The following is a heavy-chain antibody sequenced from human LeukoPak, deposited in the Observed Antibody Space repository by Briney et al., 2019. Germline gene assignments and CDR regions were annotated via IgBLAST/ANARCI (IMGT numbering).Heavy chain of an antibody. CDR3: ARVRLADERAWAY. CDR1: GYTFSDFY. V-gene: IGHV1-2*02. D-gene: IGHD3-3*02. Sequence: ASVKVSCTASGYTFSDFYIHWVRQAPGQGLEYVGWITPKSGDTYSPQRFQGRVTMTRDASISTAYMEPSSLRSDDTAVYFCARVRLADERAWAYWGQGTLVTVSS. J-gene: IGHJ4*02. CDR2: ITPKSGDT.